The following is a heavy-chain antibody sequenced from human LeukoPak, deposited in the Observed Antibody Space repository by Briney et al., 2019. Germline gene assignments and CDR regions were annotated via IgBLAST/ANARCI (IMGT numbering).Heavy chain of an antibody. CDR1: GGSISSYY. D-gene: IGHD2-2*01. V-gene: IGHV4-59*01. CDR2: IYYSGST. J-gene: IGHJ5*02. Sequence: SETLSLTCTVSGGSISSYYWSWIRQPPGKGLEWIGYIYYSGSTNYNPSLKSRVTISVDTSKDQFSLKLSSVTAADTAVYYCGRDPGSTRGFDPWGQGTLVTVSS. CDR3: GRDPGSTRGFDP.